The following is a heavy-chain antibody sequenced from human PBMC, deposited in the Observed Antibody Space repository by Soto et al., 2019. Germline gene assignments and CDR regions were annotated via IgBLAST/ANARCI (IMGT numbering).Heavy chain of an antibody. Sequence: QVQLVQSGAEVKKPGASVKVSCKASGYTFTSYGISWVRQAPGQGLEWMGWISAYNGNTNYAQQLPGRVTMTTDTSTSTAYMELRSLRSDDTAVYYCARVTVTAHYYYYGMDVWGQGTTVTVSS. D-gene: IGHD5-18*01. CDR3: ARVTVTAHYYYYGMDV. V-gene: IGHV1-18*01. J-gene: IGHJ6*02. CDR2: ISAYNGNT. CDR1: GYTFTSYG.